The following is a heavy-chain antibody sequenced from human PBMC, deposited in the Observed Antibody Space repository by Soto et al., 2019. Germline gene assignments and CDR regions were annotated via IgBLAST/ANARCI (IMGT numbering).Heavy chain of an antibody. V-gene: IGHV4-4*07. D-gene: IGHD3-3*01. Sequence: PSETLSLTCTVTGGAIGGYYWTWIRQSDGEGLEWIGRIYSSGSTNYNPSLKSRVTISLDTSMNYFSLRLSSVTAADTAVYYCARGQRFSDWFDPWGQGTLVTVSS. CDR1: GGAIGGYY. J-gene: IGHJ5*02. CDR3: ARGQRFSDWFDP. CDR2: IYSSGST.